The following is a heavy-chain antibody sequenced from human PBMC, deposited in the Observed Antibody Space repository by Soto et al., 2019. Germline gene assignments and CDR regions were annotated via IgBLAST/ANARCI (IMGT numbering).Heavy chain of an antibody. J-gene: IGHJ4*02. CDR1: GFTFSSYA. CDR3: ARDLVLAGNY. CDR2: ISSTSSYT. Sequence: EVYLVQSGGGLVKPGGSLRLSCAASGFTFSSYAMNWGRQTQEKGLEWVSSISSTSSYTHYSDSVKGRFTISRDNANNSLFLQMNSLRAEDTAPYYYARDLVLAGNYWGQGVLVSVSS. V-gene: IGHV3-21*01. D-gene: IGHD6-19*01.